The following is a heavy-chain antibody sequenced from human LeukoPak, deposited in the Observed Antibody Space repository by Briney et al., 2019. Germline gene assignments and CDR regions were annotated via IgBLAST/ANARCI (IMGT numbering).Heavy chain of an antibody. CDR3: VRGIGNYYDSGASDC. Sequence: GGFLRLSCAASGTTLSGYDMHWVRQSTGKGLEWVSGIGSAGDTYYAGSVKGRFTISREDAKKSLYLQMNSLRAGDTAVYYCVRGIGNYYDSGASDCWGQGTRVTVAP. D-gene: IGHD3-10*01. V-gene: IGHV3-13*04. CDR2: IGSAGDT. CDR1: GTTLSGYD. J-gene: IGHJ4*02.